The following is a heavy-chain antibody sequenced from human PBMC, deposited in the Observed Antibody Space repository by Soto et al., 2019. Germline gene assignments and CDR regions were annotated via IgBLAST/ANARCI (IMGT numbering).Heavy chain of an antibody. CDR2: IYWDDDK. J-gene: IGHJ4*02. CDR3: AHRESDREAF. Sequence: QITLKESGPTLVKPTQTLTLTCTFSGFSLSTGGVGVVWIRQPPGKALEYVALIYWDDDKRYSPSLRSRLTITKDTSKNQVVLTMTNMDPVDTVTYFCAHRESDREAFWGQGTLVTVSS. V-gene: IGHV2-5*02. CDR1: GFSLSTGGVG. D-gene: IGHD3-10*01.